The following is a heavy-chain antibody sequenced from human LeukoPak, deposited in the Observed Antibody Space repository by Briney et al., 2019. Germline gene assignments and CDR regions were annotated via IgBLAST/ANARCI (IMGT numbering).Heavy chain of an antibody. CDR2: IYYSGST. Sequence: GSLRLSCAASGFTFSSYAMSWVRQAPGKGLEWIGSIYYSGSTYYNPSLKSRVTISVDTSKNQFSLKLNSVTAADTAVYYCARWNMVRGVIGFDYWGQGTLVTVSS. D-gene: IGHD3-10*01. V-gene: IGHV4-38-2*01. CDR3: ARWNMVRGVIGFDY. CDR1: GFTFSSYA. J-gene: IGHJ4*02.